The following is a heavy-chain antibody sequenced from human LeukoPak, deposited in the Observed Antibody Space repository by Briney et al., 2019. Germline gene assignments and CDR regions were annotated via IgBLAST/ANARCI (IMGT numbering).Heavy chain of an antibody. V-gene: IGHV4-59*01. D-gene: IGHD1-26*01. CDR3: ARDSSSGLVNY. Sequence: SETLSLTCTVSGGSISSYYWSWIRQPPGKGLEWIGYIYYSGSTNYNPSLKSRVTISVDTSKNQFSLKLSSVTAAGTAVYYCARDSSSGLVNYWGQGTLVTVPS. J-gene: IGHJ4*02. CDR2: IYYSGST. CDR1: GGSISSYY.